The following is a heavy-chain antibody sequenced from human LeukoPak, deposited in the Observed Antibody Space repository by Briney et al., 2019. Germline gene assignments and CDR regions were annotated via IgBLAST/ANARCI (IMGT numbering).Heavy chain of an antibody. J-gene: IGHJ4*02. CDR3: ARAYYDSSGSIDY. CDR1: GGSISSYY. CDR2: IYYSGST. D-gene: IGHD3-22*01. V-gene: IGHV4-59*01. Sequence: SETLSLTCTVSGGSISSYYWSRIRQPPGKGLEWIGYIYYSGSTNYNPSLKSRVTISVDTSKNQFSLKLSSVTAADTAVYYCARAYYDSSGSIDYWGQGTLVTVSS.